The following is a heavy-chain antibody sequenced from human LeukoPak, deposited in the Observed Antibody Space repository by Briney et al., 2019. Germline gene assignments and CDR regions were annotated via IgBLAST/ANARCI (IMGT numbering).Heavy chain of an antibody. Sequence: GEISLSGTTNYNPSLKSRVIISLDKSKNQFSLKLSSVTAADTAVYYCAREGYAYVSGDCWGQGALVTVSS. V-gene: IGHV4-4*02. D-gene: IGHD3-16*01. J-gene: IGHJ4*02. CDR2: ISLSGTT. CDR3: AREGYAYVSGDC.